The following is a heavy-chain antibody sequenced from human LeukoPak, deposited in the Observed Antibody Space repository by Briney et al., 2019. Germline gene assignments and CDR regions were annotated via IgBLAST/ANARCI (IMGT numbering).Heavy chain of an antibody. D-gene: IGHD2-8*01. Sequence: ASVKVSCKASGGTFSSYAISWVRQAPGQGLEWMGWISAYNGNTNYAQKLQGRVTMTTDTSTSTACMELRSLRSDDTAVYYCAREGQYASGDYWGQGTLVTVSS. CDR3: AREGQYASGDY. V-gene: IGHV1-18*01. CDR2: ISAYNGNT. J-gene: IGHJ4*02. CDR1: GGTFSSYA.